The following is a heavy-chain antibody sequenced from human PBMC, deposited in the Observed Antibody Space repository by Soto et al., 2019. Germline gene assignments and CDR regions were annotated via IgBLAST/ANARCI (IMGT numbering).Heavy chain of an antibody. CDR1: GGTFNNFA. V-gene: IGHV1-69*06. Sequence: QVQLVQSGAEVKKPGSSVKVSCKASGGTFNNFAINWVRLAPRQGLEWMGGIIPIFDSPNYAQKFKDRVTITADKSTTTAYMELSSLTSDDTAIYYCARGTYCRGIGCYGGYYSYYDMDVWGQGTTVSVSS. CDR3: ARGTYCRGIGCYGGYYSYYDMDV. CDR2: IIPIFDSP. J-gene: IGHJ6*02. D-gene: IGHD2-15*01.